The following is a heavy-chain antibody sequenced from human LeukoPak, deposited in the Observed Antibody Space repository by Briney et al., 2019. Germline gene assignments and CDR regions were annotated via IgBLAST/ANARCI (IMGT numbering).Heavy chain of an antibody. J-gene: IGHJ4*02. Sequence: GGSLRLSCAASGFTFSSYAMSWVRQAPGKGLEWVSAISGSGGSTYYADSVKGRFTISRDNSKNTLYLQMNSLRAEDTAVYYCAKYYYDSSGSRHLDYWGQGTLVTVSS. CDR2: ISGSGGST. CDR1: GFTFSSYA. V-gene: IGHV3-23*01. CDR3: AKYYYDSSGSRHLDY. D-gene: IGHD3-22*01.